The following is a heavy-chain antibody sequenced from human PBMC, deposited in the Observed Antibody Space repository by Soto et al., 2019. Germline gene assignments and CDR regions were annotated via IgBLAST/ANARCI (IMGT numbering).Heavy chain of an antibody. J-gene: IGHJ3*01. CDR3: IRAYYDVLTAYFAFDL. CDR2: IRAKSNNYAT. Sequence: GGSLRLSCAASGFAFSGSSMHWVRQASGKGLEWVGRIRAKSNNYATSYAASVKDRFIISRDDSKNTAYLQMNSLKTEDTAVYYCIRAYYDVLTAYFAFDLWGQGTMVTV. D-gene: IGHD3-9*01. CDR1: GFAFSGSS. V-gene: IGHV3-73*01.